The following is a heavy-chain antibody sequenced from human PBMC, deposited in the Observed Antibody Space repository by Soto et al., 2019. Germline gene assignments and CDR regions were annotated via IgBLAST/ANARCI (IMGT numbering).Heavy chain of an antibody. J-gene: IGHJ4*02. CDR2: ISPKSTYR. D-gene: IGHD2-21*01. Sequence: LSLTCNVSGGSIRSYYWSWIRQAPGKGLEWLSHISPKSTYRNYADSVKGRFTISRDNTKSSLFLQMNSLGVEDTAVYYCVRGGGGGLFEHWGQGVLVTVSS. CDR3: VRGGGGGLFEH. CDR1: GGSIRSYY. V-gene: IGHV3-11*06.